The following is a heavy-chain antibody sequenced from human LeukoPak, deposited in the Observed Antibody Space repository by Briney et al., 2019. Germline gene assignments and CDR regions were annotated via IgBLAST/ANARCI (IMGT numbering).Heavy chain of an antibody. CDR3: AGVPPDIVVVVAATSGWFDP. Sequence: SETLSLTCAVYGGSFSGYYWSWIRQPPGKGLEWIGEINHSGSTNYNPSLKSRVTISVDTSKNQFSLKLSSVTAADTAVYYCAGVPPDIVVVVAATSGWFDPWGQGTLVTVSS. D-gene: IGHD2-15*01. CDR2: INHSGST. CDR1: GGSFSGYY. V-gene: IGHV4-34*01. J-gene: IGHJ5*02.